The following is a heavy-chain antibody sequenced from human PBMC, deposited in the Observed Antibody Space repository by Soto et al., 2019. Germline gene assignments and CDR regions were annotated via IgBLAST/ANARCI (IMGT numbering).Heavy chain of an antibody. CDR1: GFTFSSYG. CDR2: ISYDGSNK. J-gene: IGHJ6*02. V-gene: IGHV3-30*18. Sequence: HPGGSLRLSCAASGFTFSSYGMHWVRQAPGKGLEWVAVISYDGSNKYYADSVKGRFTISRDNSKNTLYLQMNSLRAEDTAVYYCAKDHEYSSSFSIPYYYYGMDVWGQGTTVTVSS. D-gene: IGHD6-6*01. CDR3: AKDHEYSSSFSIPYYYYGMDV.